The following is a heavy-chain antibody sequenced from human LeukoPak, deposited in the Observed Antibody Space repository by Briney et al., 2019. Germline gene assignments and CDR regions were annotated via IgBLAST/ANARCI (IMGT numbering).Heavy chain of an antibody. CDR1: GFTFSSSA. CDR3: AKEGGTGTRFDY. V-gene: IGHV3-23*01. D-gene: IGHD1-7*01. J-gene: IGHJ4*02. Sequence: GGSLRLSCAASGFTFSSSAMSWVRQAPGKGLYWVSAISGSGTGTYYADSVKGRFTISRDNSKNTLYLQMNSLRAEDTAVYYCAKEGGTGTRFDYWGQRTLVTVSS. CDR2: ISGSGTGT.